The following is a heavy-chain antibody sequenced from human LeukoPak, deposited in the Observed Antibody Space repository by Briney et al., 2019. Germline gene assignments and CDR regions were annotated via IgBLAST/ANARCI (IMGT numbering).Heavy chain of an antibody. CDR3: AKASVGVSVAFMHAFDI. CDR1: GFTFSSYA. J-gene: IGHJ3*02. V-gene: IGHV3-23*01. Sequence: PGGSLRLSCAASGFTFSSYAMNWVRQAPGKGLEWVSAIIGSGGNTYYADAVKGRFTISRDNSKKTLSLQMNSLRAEDTAVYYCAKASVGVSVAFMHAFDIWGQGTMVTVSS. D-gene: IGHD2-8*01. CDR2: IIGSGGNT.